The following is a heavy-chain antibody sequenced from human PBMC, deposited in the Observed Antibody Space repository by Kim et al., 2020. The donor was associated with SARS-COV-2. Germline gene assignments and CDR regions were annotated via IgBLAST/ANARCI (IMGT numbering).Heavy chain of an antibody. Sequence: GGSLRLSCAASGFTFSSYAMSWVRQAPGKGLEWLSVISGSGGSTYYPDSVKGRFTISRDNSKNTLYLQMNSLRAEDTAIYYCARDRGQWLVSGGNLDYWGQGTLVTVSS. D-gene: IGHD6-19*01. CDR1: GFTFSSYA. CDR3: ARDRGQWLVSGGNLDY. V-gene: IGHV3-23*01. CDR2: ISGSGGST. J-gene: IGHJ4*02.